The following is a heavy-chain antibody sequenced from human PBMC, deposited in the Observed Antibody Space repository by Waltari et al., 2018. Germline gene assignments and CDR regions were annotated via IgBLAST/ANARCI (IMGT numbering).Heavy chain of an antibody. V-gene: IGHV1-8*01. CDR2: MNPNSGNT. J-gene: IGHJ5*02. CDR1: GYTFTSYD. D-gene: IGHD2-15*01. Sequence: QVQLVQSGAEVKKPGASVKVSCTASGYTFTSYDINWVRQATGQGLEWMGWMNPNSGNTGYAQKCQGRVTMTRNTSRSTAYMELSSLRSEDTAVYYCARSFCGSGGSCYLWVDPWGQGTLVTVSS. CDR3: ARSFCGSGGSCYLWVDP.